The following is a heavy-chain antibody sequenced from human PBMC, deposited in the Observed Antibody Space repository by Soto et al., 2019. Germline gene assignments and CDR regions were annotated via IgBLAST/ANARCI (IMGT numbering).Heavy chain of an antibody. J-gene: IGHJ6*02. V-gene: IGHV4-4*02. CDR3: VKGTEQYYHYVMDV. CDR1: GGSISSSNW. Sequence: SETLSLTCAVSGGSISSSNWWSWVRQPPGKGLEWIGEIYHSGSTNYNPSLKSRVTISVDKSKNQFSLKLSSVTAADTAVYYCVKGTEQYYHYVMDVWGQGTTVTVSS. CDR2: IYHSGST.